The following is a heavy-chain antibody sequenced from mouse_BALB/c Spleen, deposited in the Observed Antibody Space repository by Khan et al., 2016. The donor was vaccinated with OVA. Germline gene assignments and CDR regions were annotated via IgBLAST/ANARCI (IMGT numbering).Heavy chain of an antibody. V-gene: IGHV3-2*02. CDR2: ISYSGST. CDR3: ARWFTY. J-gene: IGHJ3*01. CDR1: GYSITSDYA. Sequence: EVQLQESGPGLVKPSQSLSLTCTVTGYSITSDYAWNWIRQFPGNKLEWMGYISYSGSTTYNPSHKSRISITRDTSKNQFFLQLNSVTTEDTATYDCARWFTYWGQGTLVTVSA.